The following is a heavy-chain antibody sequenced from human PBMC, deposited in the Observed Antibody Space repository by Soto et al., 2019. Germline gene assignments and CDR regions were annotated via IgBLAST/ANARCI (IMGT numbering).Heavy chain of an antibody. D-gene: IGHD5-18*01. CDR3: ARSGYSYGYGTNYFEY. CDR2: IIPILGIA. J-gene: IGHJ4*02. V-gene: IGHV1-69*04. Sequence: SVKVSCKASGYTFTSYGISWVRQAPGQGLEWMGRIIPILGIANYAQKFQGRVTITADKSTSTAYMELSSLRSEDTAVYYCARSGYSYGYGTNYFEYWGQGTLVTVSS. CDR1: GYTFTSYG.